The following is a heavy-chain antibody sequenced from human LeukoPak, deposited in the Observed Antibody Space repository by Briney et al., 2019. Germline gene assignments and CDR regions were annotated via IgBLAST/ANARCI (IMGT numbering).Heavy chain of an antibody. V-gene: IGHV4-34*01. J-gene: IGHJ6*03. CDR1: GGSFSGYY. D-gene: IGHD6-13*01. Sequence: SETLSLTCAVYGGSFSGYYWSWIRQRPRKGLEWIGDINHSESTNYNPSLKSRLTISVDTSKTQFSLKLSSVTAADTAVYYCARASPRYSSSRPKGDYYSYYMDVWGKGPTVTVSS. CDR2: INHSEST. CDR3: ARASPRYSSSRPKGDYYSYYMDV.